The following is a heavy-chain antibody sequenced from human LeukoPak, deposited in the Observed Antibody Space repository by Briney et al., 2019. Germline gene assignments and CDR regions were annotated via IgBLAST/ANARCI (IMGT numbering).Heavy chain of an antibody. D-gene: IGHD5-24*01. V-gene: IGHV1-8*03. CDR2: MNPNSGNT. CDR3: ARAGQRWLQSGNSFDY. J-gene: IGHJ4*02. Sequence: ASVKASCKASGYTFTSNDINWVRQATGQGLEWMGWMNPNSGNTGYAQKFQGRVTITRNTSISTAYMELSSLRSEDTAVYYCARAGQRWLQSGNSFDYWGQGTLVTVSS. CDR1: GYTFTSND.